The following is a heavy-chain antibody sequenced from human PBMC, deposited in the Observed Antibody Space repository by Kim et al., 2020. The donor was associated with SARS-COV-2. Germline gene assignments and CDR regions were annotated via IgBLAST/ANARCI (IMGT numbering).Heavy chain of an antibody. J-gene: IGHJ6*02. CDR3: AVSLGVRPSFFYYSGLDV. D-gene: IGHD3-10*01. CDR1: GYTFTKYS. CDR2: IKADSGDA. V-gene: IGHV1-18*04. Sequence: ASVKVSCQASGYTFTKYSLSWVRQAPGQGLEWMGWIKADSGDAEYTQKVQDRVTMTTDTSTSTAYMELRGLRSDDTAVYYCAVSLGVRPSFFYYSGLDVWGQGTTVTVSS.